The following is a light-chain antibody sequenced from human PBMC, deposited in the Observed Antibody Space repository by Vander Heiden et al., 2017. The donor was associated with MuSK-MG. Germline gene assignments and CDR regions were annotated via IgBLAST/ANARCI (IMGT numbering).Light chain of an antibody. CDR2: GAT. CDR3: QQYGNSPPIT. V-gene: IGKV3-20*01. Sequence: DIVLTQSPGTLSLSPGERATLSCRASQSVTNDYLAWYQQKPGQAVRLLIHGATSRATGIPDRFSGSGYGTDFALTISRLEPEDFAVYYCQQYGNSPPITFGGGTKVEVK. CDR1: QSVTNDY. J-gene: IGKJ4*01.